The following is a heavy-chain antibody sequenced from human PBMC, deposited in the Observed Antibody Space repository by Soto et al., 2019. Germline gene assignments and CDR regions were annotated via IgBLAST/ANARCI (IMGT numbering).Heavy chain of an antibody. CDR3: ARGGYGSTPLYYYYGMDV. Sequence: SVKVSCKASGGTFSSYAISWVRQAPGQGLEWMGGIIPIFGTANYAQKFQGRVTITADESTSTAYMELSSLRSEDTAVYYCARGGYGSTPLYYYYGMDVWGQGTTVTVSS. CDR1: GGTFSSYA. D-gene: IGHD5-18*01. J-gene: IGHJ6*02. V-gene: IGHV1-69*13. CDR2: IIPIFGTA.